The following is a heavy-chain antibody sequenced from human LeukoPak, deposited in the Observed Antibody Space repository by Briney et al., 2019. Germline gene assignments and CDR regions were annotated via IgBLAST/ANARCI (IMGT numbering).Heavy chain of an antibody. J-gene: IGHJ4*02. CDR1: GGSISSGGYY. Sequence: SQTLSLTCTVSGGSISSGGYYWSWIRQPPGKGLEWIGYIYHSGSTYYNPSLKSRVTISVDRSKNQFSLKLSSVTAADTAVYYCARKPSSGYSGYDKRGEFDYWGQGTLVTVSS. D-gene: IGHD5-12*01. CDR2: IYHSGST. CDR3: ARKPSSGYSGYDKRGEFDY. V-gene: IGHV4-30-2*01.